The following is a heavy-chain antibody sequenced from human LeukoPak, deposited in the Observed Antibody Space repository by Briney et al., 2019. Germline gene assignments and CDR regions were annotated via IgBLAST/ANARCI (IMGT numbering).Heavy chain of an antibody. CDR1: GYILTNYY. J-gene: IGHJ4*02. CDR2: INPDTGVT. V-gene: IGHV1-2*02. D-gene: IGHD3-16*01. CDR3: ARDGALDY. Sequence: ASVKVSCKASGYILTNYYMHWVRQAPGQGLEWMGWINPDTGVTNCAQKFQGRVTMTRDTSITTAYMELSRLTSDDSAVYYCARDGALDYWGQGTLVTVSS.